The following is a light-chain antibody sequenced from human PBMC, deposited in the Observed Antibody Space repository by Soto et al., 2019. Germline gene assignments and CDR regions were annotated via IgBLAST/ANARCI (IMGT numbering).Light chain of an antibody. Sequence: QSVLTQPPSVSGAPGQRVTISCTGSSSNIGAGYDVHWYQQLPGTAPKLLIYGNSNRPSGVPDRFSGSKSGTSASLAITGLQAEDEADYYCFLVYSGGVVFGGGTKLTVL. CDR3: FLVYSGGVV. V-gene: IGLV1-40*01. CDR1: SSNIGAGYD. J-gene: IGLJ2*01. CDR2: GNS.